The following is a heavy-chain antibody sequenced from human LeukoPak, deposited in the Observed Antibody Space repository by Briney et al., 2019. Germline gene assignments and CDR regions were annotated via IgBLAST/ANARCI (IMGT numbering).Heavy chain of an antibody. CDR2: IYYSGST. CDR1: GGSISSGGYY. CDR3: ARAQEPRGYSGYYQGGFFDY. V-gene: IGHV4-31*03. J-gene: IGHJ4*02. Sequence: PAETLSLTCTVSGGSISSGGYYWSWIRQHPGKGLEWIGYIYYSGSTYYNPSLKSRVTISVDTSKNQFSLKLSSVTAADTAVYYCARAQEPRGYSGYYQGGFFDYWGQGTLVTVSS. D-gene: IGHD5-12*01.